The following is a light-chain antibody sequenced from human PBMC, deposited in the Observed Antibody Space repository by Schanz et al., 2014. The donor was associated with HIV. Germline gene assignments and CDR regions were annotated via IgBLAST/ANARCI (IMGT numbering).Light chain of an antibody. Sequence: QSVLTQPPSASGSPGQSVTISCTGTSRDIGSYNFVSWYRQHPGKAPKLIIYEVTKRPSGVPDRFSGSKSGNTASLTVSGLQAEDEGDYYCSSYVDTYSVVFGGGTKLTVL. CDR3: SSYVDTYSVV. CDR2: EVT. J-gene: IGLJ2*01. V-gene: IGLV2-8*01. CDR1: SRDIGSYNF.